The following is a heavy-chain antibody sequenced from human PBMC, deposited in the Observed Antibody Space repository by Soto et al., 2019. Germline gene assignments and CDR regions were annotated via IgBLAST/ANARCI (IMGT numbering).Heavy chain of an antibody. CDR2: ST. CDR3: TLRQDTSRGPIY. CDR1: GVSLTTRGMT. V-gene: IGHV2-5*01. Sequence: AVPTLGNATQTLTLTCTVSGVSLTTRGMTLGWIRQPPGKAPEWLALSTPYSPSLQSRLTFTEDTSKKQVVLTMTNMDPVDTATYYCTLRQDTSRGPIYWGQGIMVTVSS. D-gene: IGHD6-19*01. J-gene: IGHJ4*02.